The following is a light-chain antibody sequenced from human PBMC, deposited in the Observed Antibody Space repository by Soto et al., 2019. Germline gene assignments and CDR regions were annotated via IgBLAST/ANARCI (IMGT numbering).Light chain of an antibody. CDR2: EVT. CDR1: SSDVGGYNY. J-gene: IGLJ3*02. CDR3: SAHAGIINVV. Sequence: QSALTQPPSASGSPGQSVTISCTGTSSDVGGYNYVSWYQQHPGKDPKLIIYEVTKRPSGLPDRFSGSKSGNTASLTVSGLLAEDEADYYFSAHAGIINVVFGGWTKLAAL. V-gene: IGLV2-8*01.